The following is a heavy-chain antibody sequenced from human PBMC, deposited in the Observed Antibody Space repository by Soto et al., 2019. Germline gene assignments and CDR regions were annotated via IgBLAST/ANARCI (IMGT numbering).Heavy chain of an antibody. Sequence: SVKVSCKASGGTFSSYAISWVRQAPGQGLEWMGGIIPIFGTANYAQKFQGRVTITADKSTSTAYMELSSLRSEDTAVYYCAREGTVPAATNYYYYGMDVWGQRTTVTVSS. D-gene: IGHD2-2*01. J-gene: IGHJ6*02. CDR2: IIPIFGTA. CDR3: AREGTVPAATNYYYYGMDV. V-gene: IGHV1-69*06. CDR1: GGTFSSYA.